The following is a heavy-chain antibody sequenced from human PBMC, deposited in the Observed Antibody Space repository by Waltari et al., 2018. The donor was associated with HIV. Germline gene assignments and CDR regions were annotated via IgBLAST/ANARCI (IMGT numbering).Heavy chain of an antibody. Sequence: EVQLLESGGGLVQPGGSLRLSCRASGFSFSIYAINWVRQAPGKGLGWFSGMSGSGDNRYYADSVKGRFTISRDNSKNKVFLQMKSLRPEDTAFYYCTKDPVTAVGNINWFDPWGQGTLVTVSS. CDR1: GFSFSIYA. J-gene: IGHJ5*02. CDR2: MSGSGDNR. V-gene: IGHV3-23*01. CDR3: TKDPVTAVGNINWFDP. D-gene: IGHD6-13*01.